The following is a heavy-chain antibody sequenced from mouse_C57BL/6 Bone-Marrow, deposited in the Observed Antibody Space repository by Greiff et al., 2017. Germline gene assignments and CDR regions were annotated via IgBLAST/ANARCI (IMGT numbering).Heavy chain of an antibody. V-gene: IGHV5-16*01. Sequence: EVHLVESEGGLVQPGSSMKLSCTASGFTFSDYYMAWVRQVPEKGLEWVANINYDGSSTYYLDSLKSRFIISRDNAKNILYLQMSSLKSEDTDTYYCARGDYYGSSCAMDYWGQGNSVSVSS. CDR1: GFTFSDYY. J-gene: IGHJ4*01. CDR2: INYDGSST. CDR3: ARGDYYGSSCAMDY. D-gene: IGHD1-1*01.